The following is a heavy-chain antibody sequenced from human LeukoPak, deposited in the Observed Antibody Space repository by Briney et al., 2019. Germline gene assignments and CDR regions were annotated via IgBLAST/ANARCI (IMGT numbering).Heavy chain of an antibody. D-gene: IGHD1-26*01. Sequence: ASVKVSCTASGYSFTDYSIHWVRQAPGQGLEWMGWITPKNGDTSYTQKFQGRVTMTRDTSISTAHMEVSRLTSEDTAVYYCAREIVHSGGDSWGQGTLVIVSS. CDR3: AREIVHSGGDS. CDR1: GYSFTDYS. V-gene: IGHV1-2*02. J-gene: IGHJ4*02. CDR2: ITPKNGDT.